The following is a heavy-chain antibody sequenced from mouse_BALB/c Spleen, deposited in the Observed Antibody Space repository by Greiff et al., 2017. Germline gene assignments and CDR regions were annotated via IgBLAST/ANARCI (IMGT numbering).Heavy chain of an antibody. CDR2: IGSGGSYT. V-gene: IGHV5-6*01. D-gene: IGHD2-14*01. CDR1: GFTFSSYG. CDR3: ARHYRYDEGVFAY. J-gene: IGHJ3*01. Sequence: EVQVVESGGDLVKPGGSLKLSCAASGFTFSSYGMSWVRQTPDKRLEWVATIGSGGSYTYYPDSVKGRFTISRDNAKNTLYLQMSSLKSEDTAMYYCARHYRYDEGVFAYWGQGTLVTVSA.